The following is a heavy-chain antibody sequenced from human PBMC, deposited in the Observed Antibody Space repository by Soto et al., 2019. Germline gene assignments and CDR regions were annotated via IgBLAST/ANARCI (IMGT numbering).Heavy chain of an antibody. J-gene: IGHJ4*02. CDR2: INHSGST. Sequence: QVQLQQWGAGLLKHSETLSLTCAVYGGSFSGYYWSWIRQPPGKGLEWIGEINHSGSTNYNPSLKSRVTISADTSKNQFSLKLSSVTAADTAVYYCARGWGRIFDYWGQGTLVTVSS. V-gene: IGHV4-34*01. CDR1: GGSFSGYY. D-gene: IGHD7-27*01. CDR3: ARGWGRIFDY.